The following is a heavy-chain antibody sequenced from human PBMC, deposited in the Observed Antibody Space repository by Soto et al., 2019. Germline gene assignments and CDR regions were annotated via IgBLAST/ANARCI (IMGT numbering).Heavy chain of an antibody. CDR1: GFSFRGYA. V-gene: IGHV3-23*01. J-gene: IGHJ5*02. CDR3: ARDGDGIDSSSWYNWFDP. CDR2: ISDSGGRT. Sequence: EVQLLESGGGLVQPGGSLRLSCAASGFSFRGYAMSWVRQAPGKGLEWVSAISDSGGRTYYADSVKGRFTISRDNSKNTLYLQMNSLRDEDTAVYYCARDGDGIDSSSWYNWFDPWGQGTLVTVSS. D-gene: IGHD6-13*01.